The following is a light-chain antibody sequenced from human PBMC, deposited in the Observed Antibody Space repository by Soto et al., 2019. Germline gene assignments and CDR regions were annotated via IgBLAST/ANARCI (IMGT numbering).Light chain of an antibody. V-gene: IGKV1-5*01. CDR2: DAY. CDR1: QSIRSW. Sequence: DIQMTQSPSILSASVGDRVTITCRASQSIRSWLAWYQQKPGKAPKLLIYDAYSLESGVPSRFSGRRSGTEFTLTIAGLQHEDSATYYCQQYESYSPLTFGGGTKVEIK. CDR3: QQYESYSPLT. J-gene: IGKJ4*01.